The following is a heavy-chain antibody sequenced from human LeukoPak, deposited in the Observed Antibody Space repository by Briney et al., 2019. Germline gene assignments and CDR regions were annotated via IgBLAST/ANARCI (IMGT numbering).Heavy chain of an antibody. V-gene: IGHV5-51*01. D-gene: IGHD3-22*01. J-gene: IGHJ5*01. CDR2: IYPGDSDI. CDR3: ARRDSSGYSFDS. Sequence: GESLKISCKGSGYSFSIYWIAWVRQMPGKGLEWMGYIYPGDSDIRYSPSFQGQVTFSADKSISTAYLQWSSLKASDTAMYYCARRDSSGYSFDSWGQGTLVTVSS. CDR1: GYSFSIYW.